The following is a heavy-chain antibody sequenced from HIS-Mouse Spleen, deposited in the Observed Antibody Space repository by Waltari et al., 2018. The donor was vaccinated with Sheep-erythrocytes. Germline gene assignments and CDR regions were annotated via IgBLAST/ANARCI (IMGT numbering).Heavy chain of an antibody. V-gene: IGHV4-59*08. CDR1: GGSISSYY. Sequence: QVQLQESGPGLVKPSETLSLTCTVSGGSISSYYWSWIRQPPGKGLEWIGYIYYSGSTTYNPSLKSRVTISVDTSKNRFSLKLSSVTAADTAVYYCARISSRDYYDSSGYYYSDAFDIWGQGTMVTVSS. J-gene: IGHJ3*02. D-gene: IGHD3-22*01. CDR2: IYYSGST. CDR3: ARISSRDYYDSSGYYYSDAFDI.